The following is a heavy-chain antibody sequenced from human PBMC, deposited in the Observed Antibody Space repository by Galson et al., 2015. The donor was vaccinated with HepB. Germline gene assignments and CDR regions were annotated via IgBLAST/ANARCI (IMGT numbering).Heavy chain of an antibody. D-gene: IGHD2-2*01. V-gene: IGHV3-21*04. J-gene: IGHJ4*02. CDR1: GFTFSSYS. CDR3: AKDLPDQNSPIVVVPAAHIAAAGPIDY. Sequence: SLRLSCAASGFTFSSYSMNWVRQAPGKGLEWVSSISSSSSYIYYADSVKGRFTISRDNTKNTLYLQMNSLRAEDTAVYYCAKDLPDQNSPIVVVPAAHIAAAGPIDYWGQGTLVTVSS. CDR2: ISSSSSYI.